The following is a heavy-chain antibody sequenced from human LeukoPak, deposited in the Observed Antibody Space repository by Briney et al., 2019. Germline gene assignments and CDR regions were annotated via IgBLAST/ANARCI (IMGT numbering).Heavy chain of an antibody. J-gene: IGHJ3*02. Sequence: PGGSLRLSCSASGFTFSSYAMHWVRQAPGKGLEHVSVISSNGYNTYYADSVKGRFTISKDNSKNTVYLQMNSLRAEDTAVYYCASRTTVTDADGFDIWGQGTMVTVSS. CDR3: ASRTTVTDADGFDI. D-gene: IGHD4-17*01. CDR2: ISSNGYNT. V-gene: IGHV3-64*04. CDR1: GFTFSSYA.